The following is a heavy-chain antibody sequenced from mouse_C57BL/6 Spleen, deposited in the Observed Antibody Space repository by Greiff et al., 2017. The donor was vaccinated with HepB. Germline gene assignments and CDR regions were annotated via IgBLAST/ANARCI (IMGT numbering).Heavy chain of an antibody. CDR1: GFTFSSYG. J-gene: IGHJ1*03. CDR3: ARQTVTTVVARYFDV. V-gene: IGHV5-6*01. Sequence: EVQLVESGGDLVKPGGSLKLSCAASGFTFSSYGMSWVRQTPDKRLEWVATISSGGSYTYYPDSVKGRITISRDNAKNTLYLQMSSLKSEDTAMYYCARQTVTTVVARYFDVWGTGTTVTVSS. D-gene: IGHD1-1*01. CDR2: ISSGGSYT.